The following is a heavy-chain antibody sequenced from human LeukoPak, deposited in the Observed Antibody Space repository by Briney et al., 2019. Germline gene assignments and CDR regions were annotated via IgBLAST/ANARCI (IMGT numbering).Heavy chain of an antibody. CDR1: GYSYTSYW. V-gene: IGHV5-51*01. D-gene: IGHD3-22*01. CDR2: IYPGDSDT. J-gene: IGHJ4*02. CDR3: ARPAYVSSVYAGLDY. Sequence: GESLKISCKGSGYSYTSYWIGWVRQMPGKGLEWMGIIYPGDSDTRYTPSFQGQVTISADKSISTAYLQWSSLKASDTAMYYCARPAYVSSVYAGLDYGGQGTLVTVSS.